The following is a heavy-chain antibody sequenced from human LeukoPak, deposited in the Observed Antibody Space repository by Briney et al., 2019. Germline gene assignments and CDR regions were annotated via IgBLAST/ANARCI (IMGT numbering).Heavy chain of an antibody. CDR1: GFSFSSYE. J-gene: IGHJ4*02. V-gene: IGHV3-48*03. Sequence: GGSLRLSCAAAGFSFSSYEMNWVRQAPGKGLEWISYISTSGGAMYYADSVRGRLTVSRDNAKNSLYLQMDSLRAEDTAVYYCGRVGRSYSSASCVDYWGQGTLVTVSS. D-gene: IGHD6-25*01. CDR3: GRVGRSYSSASCVDY. CDR2: ISTSGGAM.